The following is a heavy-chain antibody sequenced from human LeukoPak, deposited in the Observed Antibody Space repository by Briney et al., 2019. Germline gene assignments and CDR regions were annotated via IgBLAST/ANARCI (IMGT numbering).Heavy chain of an antibody. CDR2: VKQDGSEK. CDR3: ARALDTSSSRYQPFEY. J-gene: IGHJ4*02. V-gene: IGHV3-7*01. CDR1: GFTLSSYW. D-gene: IGHD2-2*01. Sequence: PGGSLRPSCAASGFTLSSYWMSWARLAPGKGLEWVANVKQDGSEKYYVDSVKGRFTISRDNAKNSLFLQMNSLRAEDTAVYYCARALDTSSSRYQPFEYWGQGTLVTVSS.